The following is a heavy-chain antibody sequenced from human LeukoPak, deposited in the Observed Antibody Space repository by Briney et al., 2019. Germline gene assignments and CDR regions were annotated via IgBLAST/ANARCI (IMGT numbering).Heavy chain of an antibody. D-gene: IGHD6-13*01. V-gene: IGHV4-59*01. J-gene: IGHJ4*02. CDR2: IHDTGST. CDR3: ARGVYIAAAQYGY. Sequence: PSETLSLTCTVSGGSISSYYWSWIRQYPGKGLEWIGYIHDTGSTNYNPSLKSRVTISVDTSKNQFSLKLSSVTAADTAVYYCARGVYIAAAQYGYWGQGTLVTVSS. CDR1: GGSISSYY.